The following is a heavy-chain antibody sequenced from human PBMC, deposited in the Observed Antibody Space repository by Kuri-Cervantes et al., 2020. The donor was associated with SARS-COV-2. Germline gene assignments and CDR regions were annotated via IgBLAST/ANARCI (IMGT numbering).Heavy chain of an antibody. CDR1: GGSFSGYY. Sequence: SETLSLTCAVYGGSFSGYYWSWIRQPPGKGLEWIGEINHSGSTNYNPSLKSRVTISVDTSKNQFSLKLSSVTAADTAVYYCARVRRRETRPNPISHPQSSSWSGAFDYWGQGTLVTVSS. V-gene: IGHV4-34*01. D-gene: IGHD6-13*01. J-gene: IGHJ4*02. CDR3: ARVRRRETRPNPISHPQSSSWSGAFDY. CDR2: INHSGST.